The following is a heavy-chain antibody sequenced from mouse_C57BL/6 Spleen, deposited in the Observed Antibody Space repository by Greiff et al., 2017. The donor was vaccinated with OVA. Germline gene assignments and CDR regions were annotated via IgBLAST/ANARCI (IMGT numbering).Heavy chain of an antibody. V-gene: IGHV1-64*01. CDR1: GYTFTSYW. CDR3: AREEELGPLAWFAY. Sequence: QVQLQQPGAELVKPGASVKLSCKASGYTFTSYWMHWVKQRPGQGLEWIGMILPNSGSTNYNEKFKSKATLTVDKSSSTAYMQLSSLTSEDSAGDYCAREEELGPLAWFAYWGQGTLVTVSA. CDR2: ILPNSGST. J-gene: IGHJ3*01. D-gene: IGHD4-1*01.